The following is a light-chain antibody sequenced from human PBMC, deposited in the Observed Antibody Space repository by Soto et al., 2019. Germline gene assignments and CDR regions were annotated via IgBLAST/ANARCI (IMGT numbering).Light chain of an antibody. CDR1: QSVDSNF. V-gene: IGKV3-20*01. Sequence: EIVLTQSPGTLSLSPGERATLSCRASQSVDSNFLAWYQQKPGQAPRLLIYGASRRATDIPDRFSGSGSGTDFTLAISRLEPEDFAVYYCQCCGSSLYTFGQGTKLEIK. CDR2: GAS. J-gene: IGKJ2*01. CDR3: QCCGSSLYT.